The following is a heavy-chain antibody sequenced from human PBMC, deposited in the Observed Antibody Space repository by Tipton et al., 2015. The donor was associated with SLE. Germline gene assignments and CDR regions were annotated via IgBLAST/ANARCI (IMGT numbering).Heavy chain of an antibody. CDR2: IRYDGSNK. J-gene: IGHJ4*02. CDR3: ARDQRDYFDY. CDR1: GFTFSSYG. Sequence: SLRLSCAASGFTFSSYGMHWVRQAPGKGLEWVAFIRYDGSNKYYADSVKGRFTISRDNSKNTLYLQMNSLRAEDTAVYYCARDQRDYFDYWGQGTLVTVSS. V-gene: IGHV3-30*02.